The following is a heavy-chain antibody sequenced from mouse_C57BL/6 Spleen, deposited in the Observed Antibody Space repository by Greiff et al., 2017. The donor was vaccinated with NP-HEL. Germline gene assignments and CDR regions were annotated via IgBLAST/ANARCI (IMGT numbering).Heavy chain of an antibody. D-gene: IGHD1-1*01. CDR3: TTPYYGSTMDY. CDR1: GFNIKDDY. J-gene: IGHJ4*01. CDR2: IDPENGDT. V-gene: IGHV14-4*01. Sequence: VQLQQSGAELVRPGASVKLSCTASGFNIKDDYMHWVKQRPEQGLEWIGWIDPENGDTEYASKFQGKATITADTSSNTAYLQLSSLTSEDTAVYYCTTPYYGSTMDYWGQGTSVTVSS.